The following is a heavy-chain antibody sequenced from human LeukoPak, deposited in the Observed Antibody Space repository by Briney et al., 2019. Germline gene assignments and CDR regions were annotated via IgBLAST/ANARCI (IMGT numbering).Heavy chain of an antibody. D-gene: IGHD3-22*01. Sequence: SSETLSLTCTVSGGSISSSSYFWGWIRQPPGKGLEWIGSIYYSGSTYYNPSLESRVTISVDTSMNHFSLKLSSVTAADTAVYYCARNTYYYDNSGYYPHGPFDYWGQGTLVTVSS. V-gene: IGHV4-39*07. CDR1: GGSISSSSYF. CDR2: IYYSGST. CDR3: ARNTYYYDNSGYYPHGPFDY. J-gene: IGHJ4*02.